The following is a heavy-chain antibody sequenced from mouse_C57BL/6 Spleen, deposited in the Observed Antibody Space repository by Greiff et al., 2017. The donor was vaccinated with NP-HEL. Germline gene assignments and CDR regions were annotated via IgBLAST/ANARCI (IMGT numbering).Heavy chain of an antibody. CDR3: ARGIVREYFDV. CDR2: INPNNGGT. Sequence: EVQLQQSGPELVKPGASVKISCKASGYTFTDYYMNWVKQSHGKSLEWIGDINPNNGGTSYNQKFKGKATLTVDKSSSTAYMELRSLTSEDSAVYYCARGIVREYFDVWGTGTTVTVSS. J-gene: IGHJ1*03. D-gene: IGHD2-12*01. CDR1: GYTFTDYY. V-gene: IGHV1-26*01.